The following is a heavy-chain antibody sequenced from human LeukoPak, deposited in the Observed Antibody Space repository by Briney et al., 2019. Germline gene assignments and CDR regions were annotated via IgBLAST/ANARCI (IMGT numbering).Heavy chain of an antibody. CDR2: IYYSGST. V-gene: IGHV4-39*07. CDR1: GGSISSSSYY. Sequence: PSETLSLTCTVSGGSISSSSYYWGWIRQPPGKGLEWIGSIYYSGSTYYNPSLKSRVTISVDTSKNQFSLKLSSVTAADTAVYYCARGLFVDYYYMDVWGKGTTVTVSS. J-gene: IGHJ6*03. CDR3: ARGLFVDYYYMDV.